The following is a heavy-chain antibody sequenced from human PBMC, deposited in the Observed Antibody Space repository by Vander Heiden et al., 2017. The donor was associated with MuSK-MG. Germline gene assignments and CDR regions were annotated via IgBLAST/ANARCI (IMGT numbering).Heavy chain of an antibody. Sequence: EVQLVESGGGLVKSGGSLRLSCAASGFTFSNAWMSWVRQAPGKGLEWVSRIKSKSDGGTIDYAAPVKGRFTISRDDSKNTLFLQLSSLKTEDTGVYYCTGGDWSDYWGQGTLVTVSS. CDR2: IKSKSDGGTI. CDR1: GFTFSNAW. V-gene: IGHV3-15*01. CDR3: TGGDWSDY. D-gene: IGHD2-21*02. J-gene: IGHJ4*02.